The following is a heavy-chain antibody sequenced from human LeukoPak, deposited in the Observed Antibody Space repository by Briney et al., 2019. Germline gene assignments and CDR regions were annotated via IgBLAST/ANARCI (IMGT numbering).Heavy chain of an antibody. Sequence: SETLSLTCTVSGGSINRNYWSWIRQPAGKGLEWIGRIYTSGSTNYNPSLKSRVTMSVDTSKNQFSLKLSSVTAADTAVYYCARQSGYIETYYYYYMDVWGKGTTVTVSS. D-gene: IGHD5-12*01. CDR1: GGSINRNY. CDR3: ARQSGYIETYYYYYMDV. CDR2: IYTSGST. J-gene: IGHJ6*03. V-gene: IGHV4-4*07.